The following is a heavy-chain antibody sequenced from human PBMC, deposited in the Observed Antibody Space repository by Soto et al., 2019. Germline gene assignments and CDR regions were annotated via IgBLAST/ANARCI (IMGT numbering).Heavy chain of an antibody. J-gene: IGHJ4*02. CDR1: GYTFTSYA. V-gene: IGHV1-3*01. CDR2: INAGNGNT. CDR3: ARTSVYSVFDY. D-gene: IGHD3-3*01. Sequence: QVRLVQSGAEVKKPGASVKVSCKASGYTFTSYAMHWVRQAPGQRLEWMGWINAGNGNTKYSQKFQGRVTITRDTAASTDYMELSSLRSEDTAVYYCARTSVYSVFDYWGQGTLVTVSS.